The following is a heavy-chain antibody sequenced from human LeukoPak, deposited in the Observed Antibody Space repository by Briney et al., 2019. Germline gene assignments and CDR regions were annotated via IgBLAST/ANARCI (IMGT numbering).Heavy chain of an antibody. Sequence: PGGSLRLSCAASGFTFSSYSMNWVRQAPGKGLEWVSVIYSGGSTYYADSVKGRFTISRDNSKNTLYLQMNSLRAEDTAVYYCARGSGTHFDYWGQGTLVTVSS. V-gene: IGHV3-66*02. D-gene: IGHD6-13*01. CDR1: GFTFSSYS. CDR3: ARGSGTHFDY. CDR2: IYSGGST. J-gene: IGHJ4*02.